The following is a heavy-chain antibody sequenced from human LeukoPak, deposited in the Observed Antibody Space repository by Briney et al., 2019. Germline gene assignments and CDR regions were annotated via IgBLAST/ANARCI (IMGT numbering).Heavy chain of an antibody. Sequence: GGSLRLSCAASGFTFTNYAMNWVRQAPGKGLEWVATVSYDGTDTYYADSVKGRFTISRDNSKNTLYLQMNSLRAEDTAVYYCAKSPTVVISQFDYWGQGTLVTVSS. CDR2: VSYDGTDT. J-gene: IGHJ4*02. CDR3: AKSPTVVISQFDY. CDR1: GFTFTNYA. D-gene: IGHD3-22*01. V-gene: IGHV3-30-3*02.